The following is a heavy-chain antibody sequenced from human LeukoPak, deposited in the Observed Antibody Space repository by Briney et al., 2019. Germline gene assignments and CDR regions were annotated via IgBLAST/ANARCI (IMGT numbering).Heavy chain of an antibody. CDR3: AKDPGAYCSGGSCYTRGFDY. D-gene: IGHD2-15*01. CDR2: ISYDGSNK. CDR1: GFTFSSYG. Sequence: GGSLRLSCAASGFTFSSYGMHWVRQAPGKGLEWVAAISYDGSNKYYADSVKGRFTISRDNSKNTLYLQMNSLRAEDTAVYYCAKDPGAYCSGGSCYTRGFDYWGQGTLVTVSS. V-gene: IGHV3-30*18. J-gene: IGHJ4*02.